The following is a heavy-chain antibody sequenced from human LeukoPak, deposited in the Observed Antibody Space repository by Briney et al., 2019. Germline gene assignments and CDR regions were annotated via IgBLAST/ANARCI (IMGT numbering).Heavy chain of an antibody. V-gene: IGHV3-30-3*01. J-gene: IGHJ4*02. Sequence: PGGALRLSCAASGFTFSSYAMHWVRQAPGKELEGVAVISYDGSNKYYADSVKGRFTISRDNSKNTLYLQMNSLRAEDTAVYYCARDGSLDYWGQGTLVTVSS. CDR1: GFTFSSYA. CDR2: ISYDGSNK. CDR3: ARDGSLDY. D-gene: IGHD6-13*01.